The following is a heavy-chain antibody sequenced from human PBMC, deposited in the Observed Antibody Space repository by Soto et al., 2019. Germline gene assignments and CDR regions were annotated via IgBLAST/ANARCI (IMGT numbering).Heavy chain of an antibody. Sequence: GGSLRLSCTASGCTFGDYAMIWFRQAPGKGLEWVGFIRSKAYGGTTEYAASVKGRFTISRDDSKSIAYLQMNSLKTEDTAVYYCTRDRVLWFGELLREPPSYYGMDVWGQGTTVTVSS. V-gene: IGHV3-49*03. CDR3: TRDRVLWFGELLREPPSYYGMDV. J-gene: IGHJ6*02. CDR1: GCTFGDYA. CDR2: IRSKAYGGTT. D-gene: IGHD3-10*01.